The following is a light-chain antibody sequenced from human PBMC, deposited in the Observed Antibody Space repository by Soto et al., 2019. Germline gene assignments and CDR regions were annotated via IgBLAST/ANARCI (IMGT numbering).Light chain of an antibody. CDR2: DNI. J-gene: IGLJ1*01. V-gene: IGLV1-51*01. CDR1: SSNIGSNY. Sequence: QSVLTQPPSVTAAPGQKVTISCSGSSSNIGSNYVAWYQHVPGTAPTLLIYDNIKRYPEIPDRFSGSKSGTSATLDITGLQTGDEADYYCGTWDTDLSAAHYAFGTGTKVTVL. CDR3: GTWDTDLSAAHYA.